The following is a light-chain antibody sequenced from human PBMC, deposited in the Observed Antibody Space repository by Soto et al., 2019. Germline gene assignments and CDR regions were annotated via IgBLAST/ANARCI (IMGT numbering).Light chain of an antibody. V-gene: IGKV3-20*01. CDR1: QSVTSNY. CDR2: GAS. CDR3: QQYGSSPL. Sequence: EMVLTQSPGTLSLSPGERATLSCRASQSVTSNYLAWYQQKPGQAPRLLIYGASTRATGIADRFSGSGSGTDFTLTISRLEPEDFAIYYCQQYGSSPLFGQGTRLEIK. J-gene: IGKJ5*01.